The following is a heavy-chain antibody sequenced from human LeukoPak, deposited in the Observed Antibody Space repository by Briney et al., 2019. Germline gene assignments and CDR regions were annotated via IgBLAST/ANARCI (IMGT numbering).Heavy chain of an antibody. CDR3: ARVKTIFGVAYYFDY. Sequence: PGGSLRLSCAASGFTVSSYYWSWIRQPAGKGLEWIGRIYTSGSTNYNPSLKSRVTMSVDTSKNQFSLKLSSVTAADTAVYYCARVKTIFGVAYYFDYWGQGTLVTVSS. CDR1: GFTVSSYY. J-gene: IGHJ4*02. V-gene: IGHV4-4*07. D-gene: IGHD3-3*01. CDR2: IYTSGST.